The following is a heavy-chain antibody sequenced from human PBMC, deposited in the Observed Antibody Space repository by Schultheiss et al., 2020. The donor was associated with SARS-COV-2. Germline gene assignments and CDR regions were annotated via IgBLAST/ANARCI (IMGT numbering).Heavy chain of an antibody. CDR1: GGSISSYY. J-gene: IGHJ6*02. V-gene: IGHV4-59*03. CDR3: ATLRGYSYGYVYDMDV. Sequence: SETLSLTCTVSGGSISSYYWSWIRQPPGKGLEWIGYIYYIGSTNYNPSLKSRVTLSVDTSRNQFSLKLNSMTAADTAVYYCATLRGYSYGYVYDMDVWGQGTTVTVSS. D-gene: IGHD5-18*01. CDR2: IYYIGST.